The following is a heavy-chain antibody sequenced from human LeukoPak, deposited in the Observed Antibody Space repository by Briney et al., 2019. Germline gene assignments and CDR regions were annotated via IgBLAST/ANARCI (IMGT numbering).Heavy chain of an antibody. J-gene: IGHJ1*01. CDR3: AKFTTVNMYFHH. CDR2: ISGSGGRT. Sequence: PGGSLRLSCVASGFTFSSYAMNWVRQAPGKGLEWVSGISGSGGRTDYADSVKGRFTIPRDNSKNPLYLQMNSLRAEDTAVYYCAKFTTVNMYFHHWGQGTLVTVSS. V-gene: IGHV3-23*01. D-gene: IGHD4-11*01. CDR1: GFTFSSYA.